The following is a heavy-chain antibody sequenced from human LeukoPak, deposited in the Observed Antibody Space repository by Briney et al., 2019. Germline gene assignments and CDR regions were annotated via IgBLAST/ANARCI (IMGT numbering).Heavy chain of an antibody. CDR2: ISSSGSTI. CDR1: GFSFSSYE. Sequence: PAGSLCLSCAASGFSFSSYEMNWVRQPPGKGLEWVSYISSSGSTIYYAAPVKGRFTISSAYTNNSLYLQMNSLRAEDTAVYYFARTYPDYDFWSGYYRGAYYFDYWGQGTLVTVSS. D-gene: IGHD3-3*01. V-gene: IGHV3-48*03. CDR3: ARTYPDYDFWSGYYRGAYYFDY. J-gene: IGHJ4*02.